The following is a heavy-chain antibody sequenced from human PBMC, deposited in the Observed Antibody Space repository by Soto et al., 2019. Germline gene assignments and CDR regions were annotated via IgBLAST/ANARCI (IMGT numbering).Heavy chain of an antibody. V-gene: IGHV4-34*01. Sequence: PSETLSLTCAVYVGSFSGYYWSWIRQPPGKGLEWIGEINHSGSTNYNPSLKSRVTISVDTSKNQFSLTLNSVTAADRAVYYCARGFEQQLVLYYYSGMDVWGQGTTATVSS. D-gene: IGHD6-6*01. CDR2: INHSGST. J-gene: IGHJ6*02. CDR3: ARGFEQQLVLYYYSGMDV. CDR1: VGSFSGYY.